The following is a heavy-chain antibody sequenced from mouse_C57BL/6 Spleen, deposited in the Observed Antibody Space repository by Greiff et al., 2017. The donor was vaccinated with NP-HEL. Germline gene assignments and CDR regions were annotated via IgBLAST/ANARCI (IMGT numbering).Heavy chain of an antibody. J-gene: IGHJ4*01. V-gene: IGHV14-4*01. Sequence: EVQLQQSGAELVRPGASVKLSCTASGFNIKDDYMHWVKQRPEQGLEWIGWIDPENGDTEYASKFQGKATITADTSSNTAYLQLSSLTSEDTAVYYCTLAGPRYAMDYWGQGTSVTVSS. CDR3: TLAGPRYAMDY. CDR1: GFNIKDDY. CDR2: IDPENGDT. D-gene: IGHD1-1*01.